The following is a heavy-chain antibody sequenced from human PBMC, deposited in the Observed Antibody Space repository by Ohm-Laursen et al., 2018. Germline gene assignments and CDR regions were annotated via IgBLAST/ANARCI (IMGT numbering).Heavy chain of an antibody. CDR1: GGSISSFY. V-gene: IGHV4-59*12. Sequence: GTLSLTCTLSGGSISSFYWSWIRQPPGKGLEWIGYVYTGIATYNPSLKSRVTISVDTSKNQFSLKLSSVTAADTAVYYCARLGRGRAFDIWGQGTMVTVSS. CDR2: VYTGIA. J-gene: IGHJ3*02. CDR3: ARLGRGRAFDI.